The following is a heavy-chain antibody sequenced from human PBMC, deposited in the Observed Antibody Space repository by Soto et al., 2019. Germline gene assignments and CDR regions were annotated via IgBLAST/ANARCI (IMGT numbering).Heavy chain of an antibody. CDR3: AKDAAFPREGGSSPDSDY. V-gene: IGHV3-23*01. J-gene: IGHJ4*02. CDR1: GFTFSSYA. D-gene: IGHD6-6*01. CDR2: ISGSGGST. Sequence: GGSLRLSCAASGFTFSSYAMSWVRQAPGKGLEWVSAISGSGGSTYYADSVKGRFTISRDNSKNTLYLQMNSLRAEDTAVYYCAKDAAFPREGGSSPDSDYWGQGTLVTVSS.